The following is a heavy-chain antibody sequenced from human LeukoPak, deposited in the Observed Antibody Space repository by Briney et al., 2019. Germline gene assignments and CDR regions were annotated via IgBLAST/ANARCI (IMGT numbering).Heavy chain of an antibody. CDR2: ISGSGGRT. CDR1: GFTFSSYA. Sequence: GGSLRLSCAASGFTFSSYAMSWVRQAPGKGLEWVSGISGSGGRTYYADAVKGRFTISRDESKNTLYLQMNSLRAEDTAVYYCAKDRMYSGSYYAYYFDYWGQGTLVTVSS. CDR3: AKDRMYSGSYYAYYFDY. V-gene: IGHV3-23*01. D-gene: IGHD1-26*01. J-gene: IGHJ4*02.